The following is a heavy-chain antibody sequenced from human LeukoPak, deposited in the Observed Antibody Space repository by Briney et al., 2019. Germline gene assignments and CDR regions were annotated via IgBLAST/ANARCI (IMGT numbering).Heavy chain of an antibody. V-gene: IGHV3-7*01. CDR1: GFTFSSYW. CDR3: ARDIFDG. CDR2: IKQDGSEK. J-gene: IGHJ4*02. Sequence: GGSLRLSCAGSGFTFSSYWVSWVRQAPGKGLEWVANIKQDGSEKYYVDSVKGRFTISRDNAKNSLYLQMSSLRAEDTAIYYCARDIFDGWGQGTLVTVSS.